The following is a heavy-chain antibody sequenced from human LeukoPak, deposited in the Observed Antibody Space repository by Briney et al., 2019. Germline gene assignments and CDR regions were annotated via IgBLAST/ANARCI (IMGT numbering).Heavy chain of an antibody. CDR1: GFTFSSYS. Sequence: GGSLRLSCAASGFTFSSYSMNWVRQAPGKGLEWVSSISSSSSYIYYADSVEGRFTISRDNAKNSLYLQMNSLRAEDTAVYYCASPVYDILTGYQNDAFDIWGQGTMVTVSS. CDR3: ASPVYDILTGYQNDAFDI. CDR2: ISSSSSYI. D-gene: IGHD3-9*01. J-gene: IGHJ3*02. V-gene: IGHV3-21*01.